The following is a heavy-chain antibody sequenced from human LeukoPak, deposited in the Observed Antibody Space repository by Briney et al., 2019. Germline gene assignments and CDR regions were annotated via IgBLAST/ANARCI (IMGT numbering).Heavy chain of an antibody. CDR3: VRDLDLGGYSSFVS. CDR1: GFTFSSYFW. CDR2: IRSDGGSS. J-gene: IGHJ4*02. Sequence: PGGSLILSCAASGFTFSSYFWMHWVRQAPGKGLVWVSRIRSDGGSSTYADSVKGRFTISRDNAKNTLYLQMNTLRAEDTAVYYCVRDLDLGGYSSFVSWGQGTWSPSPQ. V-gene: IGHV3-74*01. D-gene: IGHD4-23*01.